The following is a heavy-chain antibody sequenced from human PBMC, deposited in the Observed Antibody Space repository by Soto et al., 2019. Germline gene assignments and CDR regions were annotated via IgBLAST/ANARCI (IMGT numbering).Heavy chain of an antibody. CDR2: IWYDGSNK. CDR3: ARERAHLSGSYGPFDY. D-gene: IGHD1-26*01. Sequence: QVQLVESGGGVVQHGRSLRLSCAASGFTFSSYGMHWVRQAPGKGLEWVAVIWYDGSNKYYVDSVKGRFTISRDNSKNTLYLQMNSLRAEDTAVYYCARERAHLSGSYGPFDYWGQGMLVTVSS. V-gene: IGHV3-33*01. J-gene: IGHJ4*02. CDR1: GFTFSSYG.